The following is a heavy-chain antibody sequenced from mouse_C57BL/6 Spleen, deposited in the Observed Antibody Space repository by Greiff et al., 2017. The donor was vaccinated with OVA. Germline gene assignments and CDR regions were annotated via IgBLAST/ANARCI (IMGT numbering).Heavy chain of an antibody. CDR1: GFSLTSYA. Sequence: QVQLKESGPGLVAPSQSLSITCTVSGFSLTSYAISWVRQPPGKGLEWLGVIRTGGGTNYNSALKSRLSISKDNSKSQVFLKMNSLQTDDTARYYCARKGATGYFDVWGTGTTVTVSS. CDR2: IRTGGGT. CDR3: ARKGATGYFDV. J-gene: IGHJ1*03. V-gene: IGHV2-9-1*01. D-gene: IGHD3-1*01.